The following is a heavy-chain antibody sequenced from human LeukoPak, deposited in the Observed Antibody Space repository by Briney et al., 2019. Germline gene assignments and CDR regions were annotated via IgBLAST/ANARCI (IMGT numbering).Heavy chain of an antibody. CDR2: ISYSGST. V-gene: IGHV4-59*12. CDR3: ARISSWYYFDY. CDR1: GGSLSPYY. Sequence: PSETLSLTCTVSGGSLSPYYWSWIRQSPGKGLEWIGYISYSGSTYYNPSLKSRVTISVDTSKNQFSLKLSSVTAADTAVYYCARISSWYYFDYWGQGTLVTVSS. D-gene: IGHD6-13*01. J-gene: IGHJ4*02.